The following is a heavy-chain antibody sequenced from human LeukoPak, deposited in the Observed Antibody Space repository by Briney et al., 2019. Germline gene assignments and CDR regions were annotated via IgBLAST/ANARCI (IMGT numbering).Heavy chain of an antibody. CDR2: IYSGGST. CDR3: ARGTVTMVDY. CDR1: GFTVSSNY. J-gene: IGHJ4*02. D-gene: IGHD3-10*01. Sequence: GGSLRLSCAASGFTVSSNYMSWVRQAPGRGLEWVSVIYSGGSTYYADSVKGGFTISRDNSKNTLFLQMNSLRAGDTAVYYCARGTVTMVDYWGQGTLVTVSS. V-gene: IGHV3-66*01.